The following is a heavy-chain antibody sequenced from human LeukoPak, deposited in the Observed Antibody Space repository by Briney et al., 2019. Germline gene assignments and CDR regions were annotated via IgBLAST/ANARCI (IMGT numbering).Heavy chain of an antibody. CDR2: IYYSGST. CDR3: ARPLEGLGAFDI. V-gene: IGHV4-59*08. CDR1: GGSISSYY. J-gene: IGHJ3*02. D-gene: IGHD3-16*01. Sequence: SETLSLTCTVSGGSISSYYWSWIRQPPGKGLEWIGYIYYSGSTNYNPSLKSRVTISVDTSKNQFSLKLSSVTAADTAVYYCARPLEGLGAFDIWGQGTMVTVSS.